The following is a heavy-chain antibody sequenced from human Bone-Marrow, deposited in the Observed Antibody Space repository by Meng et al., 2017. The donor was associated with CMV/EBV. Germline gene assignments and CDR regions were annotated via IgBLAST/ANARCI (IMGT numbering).Heavy chain of an antibody. D-gene: IGHD3-16*01. CDR2: ISFDGFS. CDR3: ARGWGKLPQYVD. J-gene: IGHJ4*02. CDR1: GGSISSSSYF. Sequence: SETLSLTCTVSGGSISSSSYFWGWIRRSPGKGLEWIGYISFDGFSNSNPSLRSRVLISLDKSRHNFSLKLTSVTAADTAIYYCARGWGKLPQYVDWGQGTLVTVSS. V-gene: IGHV4-61*05.